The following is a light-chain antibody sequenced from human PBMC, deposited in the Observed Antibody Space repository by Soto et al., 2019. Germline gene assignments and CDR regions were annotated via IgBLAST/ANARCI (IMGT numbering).Light chain of an antibody. CDR1: QSVSSN. V-gene: IGKV3-15*01. CDR2: GAS. CDR3: QQYNNWPPWT. J-gene: IGKJ1*01. Sequence: EIVMTQSPATLSVSPGERATLSCRASQSVSSNLAWYQQKPGQTPRLLIYGASTRATGIPARFSGSGSGTEFTLTISSLQSEDCEVYDWQQYNNWPPWTFGQGTKVEIQ.